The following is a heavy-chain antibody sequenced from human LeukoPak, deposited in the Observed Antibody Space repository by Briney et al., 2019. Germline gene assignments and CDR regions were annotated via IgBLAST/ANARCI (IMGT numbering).Heavy chain of an antibody. J-gene: IGHJ4*02. CDR1: GFTFTVYA. CDR2: ISGSGGTT. D-gene: IGHD5-18*01. V-gene: IGHV3-23*01. CDR3: SKDRFTAMITSFDY. Sequence: PGGSLRLSCAASGFTFTVYALSWVRQAPGKGLGWVSAISGSGGTTYYADSVDGRVTISRDNSKNTLYLQMNSLRAKDTAVDYCSKDRFTAMITSFDYWGQGTLVTVPS.